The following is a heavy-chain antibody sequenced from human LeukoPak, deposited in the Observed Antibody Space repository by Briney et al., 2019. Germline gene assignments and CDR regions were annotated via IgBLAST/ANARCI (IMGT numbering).Heavy chain of an antibody. CDR2: IMHLFGTA. CDR3: AGDVHGDYGSGWFDP. V-gene: IGHV1-69*05. D-gene: IGHD4-17*01. J-gene: IGHJ5*02. Sequence: ASVKVTCTTSGGTFNNSAFSWVRQAPGQGLEWLGGIMHLFGTAGYAQKFQGRVNITKDETTRTVYLDLTRLTSDVTTVYYCAGDVHGDYGSGWFDPWGKETLVSVSS. CDR1: GGTFNNSA.